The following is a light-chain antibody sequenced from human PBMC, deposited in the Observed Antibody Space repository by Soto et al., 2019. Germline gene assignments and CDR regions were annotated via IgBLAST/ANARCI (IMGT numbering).Light chain of an antibody. Sequence: DFVMTQSPDSLTVSLGERATINCKSSQSVLWSNNKNYLAWYQQKPGKAPKLLIYTASTLQSGVPSRFSGSGSGTEFTLTVTSLQPEDFAAYYCQQLNSYPLTFGGGTKVDIK. CDR2: TAS. J-gene: IGKJ4*01. V-gene: IGKV1-9*01. CDR3: QQLNSYPLT. CDR1: QSVLWSNNKNY.